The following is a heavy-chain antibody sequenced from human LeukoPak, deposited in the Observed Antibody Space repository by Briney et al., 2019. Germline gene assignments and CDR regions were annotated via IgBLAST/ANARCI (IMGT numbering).Heavy chain of an antibody. CDR3: ARDRGVQVLWFGERRGAFDI. CDR1: GFTFSSYW. CDR2: IKQDGSEK. D-gene: IGHD3-10*01. V-gene: IGHV3-7*01. J-gene: IGHJ3*02. Sequence: PGGSLRLSCAASGFTFSSYWMSWVRQAPGKGLEWVANIKQDGSEKYYVDSVKGRFTISRDNAKNSLYLQMNSLRAEDTAVYYCARDRGVQVLWFGERRGAFDIWGQGTMVTVSS.